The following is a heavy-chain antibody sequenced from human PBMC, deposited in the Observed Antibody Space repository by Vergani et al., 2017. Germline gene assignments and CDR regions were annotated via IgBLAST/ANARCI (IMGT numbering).Heavy chain of an antibody. CDR1: GGSISSYY. CDR3: ARGNYYYDSSSYSN. CDR2: IYYSGST. J-gene: IGHJ4*02. Sequence: QVQLQESGPGLVKPSETLSLTCTVSGGSISSYYWSWIRQPPGKGLEWIGYIYYSGSTNYNPSLKSRVTISVDTSKNQFSLKLSSVTAADTAVYYCARGNYYYDSSSYSNWGQGTLVTVSS. V-gene: IGHV4-59*01. D-gene: IGHD3-22*01.